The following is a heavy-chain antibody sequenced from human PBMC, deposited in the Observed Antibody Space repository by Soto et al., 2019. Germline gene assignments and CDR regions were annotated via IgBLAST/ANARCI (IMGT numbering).Heavy chain of an antibody. CDR3: ASGIAVDRFEF. D-gene: IGHD2-15*01. V-gene: IGHV1-69*01. CDR1: ADTFNNYG. Sequence: EQSGPEVTKPGSSVKVSCKASADTFNNYGFSWVRQAPGQGLECVGGVVPLLGSATYAQKFQGRATISADESASTVYLELTNLQSDDTAIFYCASGIAVDRFEFWGLGTLVIVSS. CDR2: VVPLLGSA. J-gene: IGHJ4*01.